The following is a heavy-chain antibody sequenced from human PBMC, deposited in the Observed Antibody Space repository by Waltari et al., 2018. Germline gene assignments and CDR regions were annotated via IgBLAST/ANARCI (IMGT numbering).Heavy chain of an antibody. CDR2: IYYSGST. CDR1: GGSISSSSYY. Sequence: QLQLQESGPGLVKPSETLSLTCTVSGGSISSSSYYWGWIRQPPGKGLEWIGSIYYSGSTYYNPSLKSRVTISVDTSKNQCSLKLSSVTAADTAVYYCARELTTVTTDDYWGQGTLVTVSS. D-gene: IGHD4-17*01. J-gene: IGHJ4*02. CDR3: ARELTTVTTDDY. V-gene: IGHV4-39*07.